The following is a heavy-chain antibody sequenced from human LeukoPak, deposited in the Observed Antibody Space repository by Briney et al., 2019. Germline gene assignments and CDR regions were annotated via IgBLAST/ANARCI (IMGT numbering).Heavy chain of an antibody. V-gene: IGHV3-30-3*01. CDR3: ARGFPRPPTYYDFWSGYFPFDY. CDR1: GFTFSSYA. D-gene: IGHD3-3*01. J-gene: IGHJ4*02. CDR2: ISYDGSNK. Sequence: GGSLRLSCAASGFTFSSYAMHWVRQAPGKGLEWVAVISYDGSNKYYADSVKGRFTISRDNSKNTLYLQMNSLGAEDTAVYYCARGFPRPPTYYDFWSGYFPFDYWGQGTLVTVSS.